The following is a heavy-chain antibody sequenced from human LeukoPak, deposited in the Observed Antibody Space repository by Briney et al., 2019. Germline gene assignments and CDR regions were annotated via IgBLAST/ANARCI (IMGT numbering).Heavy chain of an antibody. CDR3: AGIAVAGIIGYYDMDV. J-gene: IGHJ6*02. Sequence: SETLFLTCTVSGGSISSGTYYWGWIRQPPGKGLEWIGSIDYSGGSTYYNPSLKSRVTISVDTSKNQFSLKLSSVTAADTAVYYCAGIAVAGIIGYYDMDVWGQGTTVTVSS. D-gene: IGHD6-19*01. V-gene: IGHV4-39*07. CDR1: GGSISSGTYY. CDR2: IDYSGGST.